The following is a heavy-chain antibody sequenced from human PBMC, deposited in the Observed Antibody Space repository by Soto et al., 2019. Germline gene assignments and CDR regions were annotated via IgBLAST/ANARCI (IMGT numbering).Heavy chain of an antibody. CDR3: AKRSGDSGG. CDR1: GFTFSNHA. V-gene: IGHV3-23*01. J-gene: IGHJ4*02. D-gene: IGHD4-17*01. Sequence: EVQFLESGGGLVQPGGSLRLSCAVSGFTFSNHAVTWVRQAPRKGLEWVSTIDKTGGVTNYADSVKGRFTISRDNSKNTTYLQMSTLKVEVTAVYYCAKRSGDSGGWCQGTLVSVSS. CDR2: IDKTGGVT.